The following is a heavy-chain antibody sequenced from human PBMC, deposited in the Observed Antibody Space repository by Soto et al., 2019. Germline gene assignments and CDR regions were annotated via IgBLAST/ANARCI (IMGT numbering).Heavy chain of an antibody. D-gene: IGHD3-3*01. Sequence: GESLKISCKGSGYNFAGYWIAWVRQMPGKGLELMGIIYPSDSDTRYRPSFQGQVTISADKSISSAYLQWSSLRASDTAMYYCARGGVSTRTFDYWGQGTPVTRLL. V-gene: IGHV5-51*01. CDR2: IYPSDSDT. CDR1: GYNFAGYW. CDR3: ARGGVSTRTFDY. J-gene: IGHJ4*02.